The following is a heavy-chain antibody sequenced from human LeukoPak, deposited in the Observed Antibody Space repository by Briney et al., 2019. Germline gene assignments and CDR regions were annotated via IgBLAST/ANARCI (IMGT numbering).Heavy chain of an antibody. Sequence: GGSLRLSCAASGFTFSTYWMHWVRQGPGKGLVWVSRINPDGSGTSHADSVKGRFTISRDNAKNTLYLQMNSLRAEDTAVYYCARDPSSAIGDWGQGTLVTVSS. J-gene: IGHJ4*02. CDR3: ARDPSSAIGD. CDR1: GFTFSTYW. CDR2: INPDGSGT. V-gene: IGHV3-74*01.